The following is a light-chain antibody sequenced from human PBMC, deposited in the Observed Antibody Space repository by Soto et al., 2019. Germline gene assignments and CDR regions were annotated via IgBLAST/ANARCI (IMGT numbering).Light chain of an antibody. CDR1: QSVSSK. V-gene: IGKV3-15*01. Sequence: EIVMTQSPATMSVSPGERCTRSGVASQSVSSKLAWYQQKPGQAHRLLMYGPSTRATGIPARFGGSGSGTEFTLTISSLQSEDFAVYYCQQYNSWPRTVGQGTQVEIK. CDR2: GPS. CDR3: QQYNSWPRT. J-gene: IGKJ1*01.